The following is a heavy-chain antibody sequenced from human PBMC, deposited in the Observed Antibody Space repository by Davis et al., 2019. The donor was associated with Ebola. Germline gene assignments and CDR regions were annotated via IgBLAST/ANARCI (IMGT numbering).Heavy chain of an antibody. CDR1: GFTFSSYS. CDR3: ARDMVRGVIRGDY. D-gene: IGHD3-10*01. Sequence: GGSLRLSCAASGFTFSSYSMNWVRQAPGKGLEWVSSISSSSSYIYYADSVKGRFTISRDNAKNSLYLQMNSLRAEDMAVYYCARDMVRGVIRGDYWGQGTLVTVSS. CDR2: ISSSSSYI. V-gene: IGHV3-21*01. J-gene: IGHJ4*02.